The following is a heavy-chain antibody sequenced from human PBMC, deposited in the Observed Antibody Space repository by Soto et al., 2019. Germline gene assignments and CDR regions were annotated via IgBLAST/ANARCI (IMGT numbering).Heavy chain of an antibody. D-gene: IGHD6-13*01. V-gene: IGHV6-1*01. CDR1: GDSVSSNSAA. J-gene: IGHJ5*02. Sequence: TCAISGDSVSSNSAAWNWIRQSPSRGLEWLGRTYYRSKWYNDYAVSVKSRITINPDTSKNQFSLQLNSVTPEDTAVYYCASSPSMYSRSDDRFDPWGQGTLATAAS. CDR2: TYYRSKWYN. CDR3: ASSPSMYSRSDDRFDP.